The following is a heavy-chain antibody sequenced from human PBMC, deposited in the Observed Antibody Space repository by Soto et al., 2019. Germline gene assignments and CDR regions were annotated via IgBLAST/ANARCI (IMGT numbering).Heavy chain of an antibody. CDR3: ANQLGYCSSTSCQNWFDP. J-gene: IGHJ5*02. CDR2: ISAYNGNT. Sequence: GASVKVSCKASGYTFTSYGISWVRQAPGQGLEWMGWISAYNGNTNYAQKLQGRVTMTTDTSMSTAYMELRSLRSDDTAVYYCANQLGYCSSTSCQNWFDPWGQGTLVTVSS. CDR1: GYTFTSYG. V-gene: IGHV1-18*01. D-gene: IGHD2-2*01.